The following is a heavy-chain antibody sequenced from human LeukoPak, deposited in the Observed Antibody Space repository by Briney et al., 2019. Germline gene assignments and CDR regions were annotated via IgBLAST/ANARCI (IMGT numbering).Heavy chain of an antibody. D-gene: IGHD2-21*01. V-gene: IGHV3-15*01. CDR2: IRRKTDGETT. CDR1: GFTFSSYA. Sequence: GGSLRLSCAASGFTFSSYAMSWVRQAPGKGLEWVGRIRRKTDGETTDHAAPVKGRFTISRDDSKNTLYLQMNSLKTEDTAVYYCVTDLVIKGYFDYWGQGALVTVSS. J-gene: IGHJ4*02. CDR3: VTDLVIKGYFDY.